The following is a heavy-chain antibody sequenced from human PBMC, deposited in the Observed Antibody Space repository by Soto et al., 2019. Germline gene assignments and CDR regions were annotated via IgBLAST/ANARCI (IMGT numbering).Heavy chain of an antibody. CDR1: GYSISSGYY. D-gene: IGHD3-10*01. CDR2: IYHSGST. V-gene: IGHV4-38-2*01. J-gene: IGHJ6*02. Sequence: SETLSLTCAVSGYSISSGYYWGWIRQPPGKGLEWIGSIYHSGSTYYNPSLKSRVTISVDTSKNQSSLKLSSVTAADTAVYYCARAEGFLGDYYYGMDVWGQGTTVTVSS. CDR3: ARAEGFLGDYYYGMDV.